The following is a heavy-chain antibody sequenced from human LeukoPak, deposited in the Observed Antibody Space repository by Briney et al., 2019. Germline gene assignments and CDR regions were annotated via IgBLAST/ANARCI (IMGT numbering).Heavy chain of an antibody. D-gene: IGHD1-1*01. CDR3: ARVKTGNSLSRGYYYMDV. CDR1: GFSFSTYS. V-gene: IGHV3-21*01. Sequence: GGSLRLSCAASGFSFSTYSMIWVRQAPGKGLEWVSSISSSSDYIYYADSVKGRFTISRDNAKNSLFLQMNSLRAEDAAVYYCARVKTGNSLSRGYYYMDVWGKGTTVTVSS. J-gene: IGHJ6*03. CDR2: ISSSSDYI.